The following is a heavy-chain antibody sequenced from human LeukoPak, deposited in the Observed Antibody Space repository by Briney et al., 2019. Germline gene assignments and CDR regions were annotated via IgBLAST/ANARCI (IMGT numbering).Heavy chain of an antibody. V-gene: IGHV3-21*01. Sequence: GASLRLSCAASGFTFSSYGMNWVRQAPGQGLEWVSSISSSSSYIYYADSVKGRFTISRDNAKNTLYLQMNSLRAEDTAVYYCARDSPYYDSSGYSDYWGQGTLVTVSS. CDR3: ARDSPYYDSSGYSDY. D-gene: IGHD3-22*01. CDR1: GFTFSSYG. J-gene: IGHJ4*02. CDR2: ISSSSSYI.